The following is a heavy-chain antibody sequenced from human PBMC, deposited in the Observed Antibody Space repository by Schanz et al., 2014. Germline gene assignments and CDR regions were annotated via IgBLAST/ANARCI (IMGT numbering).Heavy chain of an antibody. V-gene: IGHV3-23*01. CDR1: GFTFSTYA. Sequence: EVKLLESGGHLVQPGGSLRLSCVASGFTFSTYAMSWVRQAPGKGPEWVSSLTGSGGGTYYADSVRGRFAISRDNSKNTLYLEMNSLRAEDTAVYYCARGGSMVQEINFAYWGQGSLVTVSS. CDR2: LTGSGGGT. D-gene: IGHD3-10*01. J-gene: IGHJ4*02. CDR3: ARGGSMVQEINFAY.